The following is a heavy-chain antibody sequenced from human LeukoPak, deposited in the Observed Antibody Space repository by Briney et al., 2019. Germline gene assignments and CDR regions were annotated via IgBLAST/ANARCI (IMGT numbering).Heavy chain of an antibody. J-gene: IGHJ6*03. CDR2: ISYDGSSK. Sequence: GRSLRLSCAASGFTFSNYGMHWVRQAPGKGLEWVAVISYDGSSKYYADSVKGRFTISRDNSKNTLYLQMNSLRAEDTAVYYCANGYCTNGVCYPYYYYYMDVWGKGTTVTVSS. CDR3: ANGYCTNGVCYPYYYYYMDV. V-gene: IGHV3-30*18. CDR1: GFTFSNYG. D-gene: IGHD2-8*01.